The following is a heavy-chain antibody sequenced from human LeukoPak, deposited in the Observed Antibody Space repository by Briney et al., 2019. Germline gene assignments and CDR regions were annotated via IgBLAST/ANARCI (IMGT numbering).Heavy chain of an antibody. CDR3: ASRRRYCSSTSCYRFDY. CDR1: GGSISSYY. D-gene: IGHD2-2*02. J-gene: IGHJ4*02. CDR2: IYYSGST. Sequence: SETLSLTCTVSGGSISSYYWSWIRQPPGKGLEWIGYIYYSGSTNYNPSLKSRVTISVDTSKNQFSLKLSSVTAADTAVYYCASRRRYCSSTSCYRFDYWGQGTLVTVSS. V-gene: IGHV4-59*12.